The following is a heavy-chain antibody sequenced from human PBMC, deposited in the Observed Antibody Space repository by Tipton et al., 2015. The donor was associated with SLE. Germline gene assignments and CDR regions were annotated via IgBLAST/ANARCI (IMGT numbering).Heavy chain of an antibody. J-gene: IGHJ3*02. CDR3: ARRRHGSALVAFDI. D-gene: IGHD3-3*02. V-gene: IGHV4-39*01. CDR1: GGSISSSSYY. CDR2: IYYSGST. Sequence: TLSLTCTVSGGSISSSSYYWGWIRQPPGKGLEWIGSIYYSGSTYYNPSLKSRVTISVDTSKNQFSLKLSSGTAADTAVYYCARRRHGSALVAFDIWGQGTMVTVSS.